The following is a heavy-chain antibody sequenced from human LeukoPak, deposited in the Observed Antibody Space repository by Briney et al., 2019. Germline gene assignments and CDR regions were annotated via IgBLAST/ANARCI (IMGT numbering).Heavy chain of an antibody. Sequence: SETLSLTCTVSGGSISSSSYYWGWIRQPPGKGLEWIGSIYYSGSTYYNPSLKSRVTISVDTSKNQFSLKLSSVTAADTAVYYCARLRGPLLPDYWGQGTLVTVSS. CDR3: ARLRGPLLPDY. D-gene: IGHD2/OR15-2a*01. CDR2: IYYSGST. CDR1: GGSISSSSYY. J-gene: IGHJ4*02. V-gene: IGHV4-39*07.